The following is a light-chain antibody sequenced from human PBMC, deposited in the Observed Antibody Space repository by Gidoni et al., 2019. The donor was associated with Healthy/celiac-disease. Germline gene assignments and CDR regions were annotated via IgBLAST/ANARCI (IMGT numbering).Light chain of an antibody. CDR3: QQYGSS. J-gene: IGKJ3*01. CDR1: QSVSSSY. Sequence: DNVLTQSPGTLSLSPGERAALSCRASQSVSSSYLAWYQQKPGQAPRLLIDGASSRATGIPDRFSGSGSGTDFTLTISRLEPEDFAVYYCQQYGSSFXPXTKVDIK. V-gene: IGKV3-20*01. CDR2: GAS.